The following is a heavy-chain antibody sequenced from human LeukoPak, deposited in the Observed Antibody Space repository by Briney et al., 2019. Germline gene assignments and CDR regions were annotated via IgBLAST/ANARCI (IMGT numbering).Heavy chain of an antibody. D-gene: IGHD1-14*01. Sequence: GGSLRLSCAASGFTFSSYWMSWVRQAPGKGLEWVANIKRDGSQKYYVDSVKGRFTISRDNAKNSLYLQMNSLRAEDTAVYYCARDTPDPTGYKWFDPWGQGTLVTVSS. CDR2: IKRDGSQK. CDR1: GFTFSSYW. J-gene: IGHJ5*02. V-gene: IGHV3-7*01. CDR3: ARDTPDPTGYKWFDP.